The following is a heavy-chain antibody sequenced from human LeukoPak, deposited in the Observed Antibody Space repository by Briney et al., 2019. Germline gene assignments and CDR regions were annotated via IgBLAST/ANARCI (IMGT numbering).Heavy chain of an antibody. CDR2: INHSGST. CDR3: ARNDHYDPDAFDI. D-gene: IGHD3-22*01. V-gene: IGHV4-34*01. J-gene: IGHJ3*02. CDR1: GGSISSYY. Sequence: SETLSLTCTASGGSISSYYWSWIRQPPGKGLEWIGEINHSGSTNYNPSLKSRVNISVDTSKNQFSLKLSSVTAADTAVCYCARNDHYDPDAFDIWGQGTMVTVSS.